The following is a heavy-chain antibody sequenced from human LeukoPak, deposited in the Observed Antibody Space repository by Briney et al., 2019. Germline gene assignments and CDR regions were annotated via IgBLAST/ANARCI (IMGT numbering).Heavy chain of an antibody. Sequence: SETLSLTCAVYGGSFSGYYWSWIRQPPGKGLEWIGEINHSGSTNYNPSLKGRVTISVDTSKNQFSLKLSSVTAADTAVYYCARPQTYDFWSGYYSRDAFDIWGQGTMVTVSS. CDR1: GGSFSGYY. D-gene: IGHD3-3*01. CDR2: INHSGST. J-gene: IGHJ3*02. V-gene: IGHV4-34*01. CDR3: ARPQTYDFWSGYYSRDAFDI.